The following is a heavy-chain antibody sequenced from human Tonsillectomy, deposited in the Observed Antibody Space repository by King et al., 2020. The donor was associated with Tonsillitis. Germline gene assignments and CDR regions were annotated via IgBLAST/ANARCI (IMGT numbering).Heavy chain of an antibody. CDR1: GGTFSSYA. D-gene: IGHD2-15*01. J-gene: IGHJ6*02. CDR2: IIPIFGTA. V-gene: IGHV1-69*12. Sequence: QLVQSGAEVKKPGSSVKVSCKASGGTFSSYAISWVRQAPGQGLEWMGGIIPIFGTANYAQKFQGRVTITADQSTSTAYMELSSLRSEDTAVYYCARDHERLGGPDRDYGMDVWGQGTTVTVSS. CDR3: ARDHERLGGPDRDYGMDV.